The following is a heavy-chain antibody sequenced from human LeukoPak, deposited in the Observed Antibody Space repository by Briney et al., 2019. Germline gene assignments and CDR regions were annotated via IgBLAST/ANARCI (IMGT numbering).Heavy chain of an antibody. CDR2: ISSSSSYI. D-gene: IGHD5/OR15-5a*01. V-gene: IGHV3-21*05. CDR3: ARASPLRVLDV. Sequence: GGSLRLSCAASGFTFSSYSMNWVRQAPGKGLEWVSYISSSSSYIYYADSVKGRFTISRDNAKNSLYLQMNSLRAEDTAVYYCARASPLRVLDVWGQGTTVTVSS. CDR1: GFTFSSYS. J-gene: IGHJ6*02.